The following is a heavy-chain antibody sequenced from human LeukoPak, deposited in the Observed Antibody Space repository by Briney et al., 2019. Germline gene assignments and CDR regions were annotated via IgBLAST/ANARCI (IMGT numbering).Heavy chain of an antibody. J-gene: IGHJ4*02. CDR3: ARVGSSVWYRGGDY. V-gene: IGHV4-34*01. CDR1: GGSFSGYY. Sequence: SETLSLTCAVYGGSFSGYYWSWIRQPPGKGLEWIGEINHSGSTNYNPSLKSRVTISVDTSKNQFSLKLSSVTAADTAVYYCARVGSSVWYRGGDYWGQGTLVTVSS. D-gene: IGHD6-19*01. CDR2: INHSGST.